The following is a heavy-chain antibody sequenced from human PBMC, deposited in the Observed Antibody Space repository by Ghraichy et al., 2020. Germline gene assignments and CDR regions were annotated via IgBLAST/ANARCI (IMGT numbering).Heavy chain of an antibody. CDR1: GYSISSGYY. V-gene: IGHV4-38-2*02. D-gene: IGHD5-18*01. CDR2: IYHSGST. J-gene: IGHJ4*02. Sequence: SETLSLTCTVSGYSISSGYYWGWIRQPPGKGLEWIGSIYHSGSTYYNPSLKSRVTISVDTSKNQFSLKLSSVTAADTAVYYCARERYSYGLDYWGQGTLVTVSS. CDR3: ARERYSYGLDY.